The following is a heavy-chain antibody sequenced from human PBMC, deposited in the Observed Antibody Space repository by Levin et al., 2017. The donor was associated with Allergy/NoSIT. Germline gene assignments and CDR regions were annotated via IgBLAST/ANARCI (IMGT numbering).Heavy chain of an antibody. CDR1: GGTFSNYV. CDR2: IIPIFGTP. Sequence: ASVKVSCKASGGTFSNYVISWVRQAPGQGLEWMGGIIPIFGTPNYAQNFQGRVTITADESTSTAYMELRSLRSEDTAVYYCARSLIRLGEFARHYDYWGQGTLVTVSS. D-gene: IGHD3-16*01. V-gene: IGHV1-69*13. J-gene: IGHJ4*02. CDR3: ARSLIRLGEFARHYDY.